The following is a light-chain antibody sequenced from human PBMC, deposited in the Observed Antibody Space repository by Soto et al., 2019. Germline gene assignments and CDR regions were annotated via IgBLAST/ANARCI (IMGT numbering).Light chain of an antibody. CDR1: QSVTTY. J-gene: IGKJ1*01. CDR2: AIS. Sequence: DIQMTQSPSSLSASVGDRVTITCRASQSVTTYLHWYQQKAGEAPKLLIYAISNLQSGVSSRFSGSGSGTDFSLTINTLQHEYFATYYCLQGYSTPWTFGQGNKVEIK. V-gene: IGKV1-39*01. CDR3: LQGYSTPWT.